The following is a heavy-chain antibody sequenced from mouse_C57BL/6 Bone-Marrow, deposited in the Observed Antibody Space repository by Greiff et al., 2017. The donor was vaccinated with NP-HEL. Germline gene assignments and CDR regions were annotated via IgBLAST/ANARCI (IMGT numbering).Heavy chain of an antibody. CDR3: ALLYYSNYDYAMDY. J-gene: IGHJ4*01. Sequence: VQLQQSGPGLVKPSQSLSLTCSVTGYSITSGYYWNWIRQFPGNKLEWMGYISYDGSNNYNPSLKNRISITRDTSKNQFFLKLNSVTTEDTATYYCALLYYSNYDYAMDYWGQGTSVTVSS. CDR2: ISYDGSN. CDR1: GYSITSGYY. D-gene: IGHD2-5*01. V-gene: IGHV3-6*01.